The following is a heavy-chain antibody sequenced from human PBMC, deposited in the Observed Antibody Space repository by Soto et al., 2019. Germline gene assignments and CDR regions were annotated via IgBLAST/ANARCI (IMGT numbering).Heavy chain of an antibody. CDR3: AKDRYCSSTSCYAGFDY. CDR1: GFTFSSYG. D-gene: IGHD2-2*01. Sequence: GGSLRLSCAASGFTFSSYGMHWVRQAPGKGLEWVAVIWYDGSNKYYADSVKGRFTISRDNSKNTLYLQMNSLRAEDTAVYYCAKDRYCSSTSCYAGFDYWGQGTLVTV. J-gene: IGHJ4*02. V-gene: IGHV3-33*06. CDR2: IWYDGSNK.